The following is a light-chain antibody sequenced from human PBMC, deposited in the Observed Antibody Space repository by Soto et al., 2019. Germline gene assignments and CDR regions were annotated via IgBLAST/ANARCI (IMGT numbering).Light chain of an antibody. V-gene: IGKV3-15*01. CDR3: QQYHTWPPIT. Sequence: IVMTQSPATLSMSPGERATLSCRASQSLNRDLAWYQQKPGQSPRLLIFGASIRATGIPARFSGSGSGTDFTLSISSLQPGDVGIYSCQQYHTWPPITFGQGTRLEIK. CDR1: QSLNRD. CDR2: GAS. J-gene: IGKJ5*01.